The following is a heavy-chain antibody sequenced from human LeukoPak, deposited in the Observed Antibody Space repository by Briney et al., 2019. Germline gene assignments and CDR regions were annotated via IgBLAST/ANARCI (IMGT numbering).Heavy chain of an antibody. CDR2: INPGGSST. CDR3: ARSNQADDY. Sequence: PGGSLRLSCAASGFTFSSYWMHWVRQVPGKGLVWVSRINPGGSSTAYADSVKGRFTISRDNAKNTLYLQMDSLRAEDTVIYYCARSNQADDYWGQGTLVTVSS. V-gene: IGHV3-74*01. CDR1: GFTFSSYW. J-gene: IGHJ4*02. D-gene: IGHD1-14*01.